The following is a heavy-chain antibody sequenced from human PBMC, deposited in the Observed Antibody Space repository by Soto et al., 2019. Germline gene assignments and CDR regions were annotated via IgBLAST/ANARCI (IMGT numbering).Heavy chain of an antibody. CDR3: ARQADYNILTGYFYYFDY. CDR2: IYPGDSDA. CDR1: EYSFTDYL. Sequence: PGASLKISCKSSEYSFTDYLLCWLRQPPEKGLEWMGIIYPGDSDARYSPYFQGQVTIAVDTSINTAFMRWNSLTASDTAMYYCARQADYNILTGYFYYFDYWGQGSLVTVSS. D-gene: IGHD3-9*01. J-gene: IGHJ4*02. V-gene: IGHV5-51*01.